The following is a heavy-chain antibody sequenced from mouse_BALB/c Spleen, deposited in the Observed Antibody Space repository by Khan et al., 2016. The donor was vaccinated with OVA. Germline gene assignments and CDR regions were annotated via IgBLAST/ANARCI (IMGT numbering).Heavy chain of an antibody. CDR1: GYSFTVYY. J-gene: IGHJ3*01. D-gene: IGHD2-12*01. CDR2: VNPNNGDT. CDR3: ARGYECFPY. Sequence: VPLQQSGPDLVKPGASVKISCKASGYSFTVYYMTWVKQSHGKSPEWIGRVNPNNGDTNYNQNFKGKAILTVDKSSNTAYMELRSLTSEDSAVFYCARGYECFPYWGQGTLVTVSA. V-gene: IGHV1-26*01.